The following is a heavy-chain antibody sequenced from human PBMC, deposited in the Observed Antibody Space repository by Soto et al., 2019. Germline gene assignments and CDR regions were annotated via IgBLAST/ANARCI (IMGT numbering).Heavy chain of an antibody. CDR3: ARLTYFYALDV. V-gene: IGHV3-48*03. CDR1: GFIFNYYD. J-gene: IGHJ6*02. CDR2: ISSSGSTI. Sequence: GGSLRLSCAASGFIFNYYDMKWVRQAPGKGLEWISYISSSGSTIYYADSVKGRFTISRDNAKNSLYLQMNSLRAEDTAVYYCARLTYFYALDVWGQGTTVTVSS.